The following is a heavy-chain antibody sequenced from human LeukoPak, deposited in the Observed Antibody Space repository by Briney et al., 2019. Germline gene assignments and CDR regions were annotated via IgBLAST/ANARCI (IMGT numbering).Heavy chain of an antibody. CDR2: IWYDGTKK. CDR1: GFTYSSYG. D-gene: IGHD3-10*01. Sequence: GGPLRLACAASGFTYSSYGMHWVRQAPGTGLEWVAVIWYDGTKKYYADSVKGRFTISRDISRDTLYLQMNSLRAEDTAVYHCARGSGFGESTFDYWGRGTLVTVSS. V-gene: IGHV3-33*01. J-gene: IGHJ4*02. CDR3: ARGSGFGESTFDY.